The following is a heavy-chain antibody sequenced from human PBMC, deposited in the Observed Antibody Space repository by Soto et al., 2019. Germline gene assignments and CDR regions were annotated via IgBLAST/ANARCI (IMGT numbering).Heavy chain of an antibody. CDR2: ISAYNGNT. D-gene: IGHD7-27*01. CDR3: ARDYPANWGLFGYSDY. J-gene: IGHJ4*02. Sequence: QVQLVQSGAEVKKPGASVKVSCKASGYTFTSYGISWVRQAPGQGLEWMGWISAYNGNTNYAQKPECRVTNTTYPSTSTAYMELRSLRSDDTAVYYCARDYPANWGLFGYSDYWGQGTLVTFSS. V-gene: IGHV1-18*01. CDR1: GYTFTSYG.